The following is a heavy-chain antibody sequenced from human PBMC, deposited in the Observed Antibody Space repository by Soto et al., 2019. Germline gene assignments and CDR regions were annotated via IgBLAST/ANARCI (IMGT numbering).Heavy chain of an antibody. D-gene: IGHD2-15*01. CDR1: GYTFSAYY. Sequence: QVQLEQSGAEVKKPGASVKVSCEGSGYTFSAYYIHWVRQAPGQGLEWMGWINPRSGGTNFAQKFQGRVTMTRYTSISTAYMELTRLMSNDTAVYYCATCTGGSCYYYGMDIWGQGTTVTVSS. CDR2: INPRSGGT. V-gene: IGHV1-2*02. CDR3: ATCTGGSCYYYGMDI. J-gene: IGHJ6*02.